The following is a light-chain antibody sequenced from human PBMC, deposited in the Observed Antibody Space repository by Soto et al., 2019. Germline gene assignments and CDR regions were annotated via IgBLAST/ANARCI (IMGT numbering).Light chain of an antibody. CDR3: QQYGTSPPIT. CDR2: GAS. V-gene: IGKV3-20*01. Sequence: VLTQSPGTLSLSPGERATLSCRSSQSISNNYLAWYRQKPGQAPRRLIYGASTRPTGIPDRFSGSGSGTDFTLTISRLEPEDFAVYSCQQYGTSPPITFGQGTRLEIK. J-gene: IGKJ5*01. CDR1: QSISNNY.